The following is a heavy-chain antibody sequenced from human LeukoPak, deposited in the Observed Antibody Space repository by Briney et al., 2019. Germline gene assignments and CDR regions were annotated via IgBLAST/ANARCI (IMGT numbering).Heavy chain of an antibody. J-gene: IGHJ4*02. CDR1: GFTFSSYA. CDR3: ARDGCSSTSCLWDFDY. Sequence: GGSLRLSCAASGFTFSSYAMHWVRQAPGKGLEWVAVISYDGSNKYYADSVKGRFTISRDNSKNTLYLQMNSLRAEDTAVYYCARDGCSSTSCLWDFDYWGQGTLVTVSS. V-gene: IGHV3-30-3*01. CDR2: ISYDGSNK. D-gene: IGHD2-2*01.